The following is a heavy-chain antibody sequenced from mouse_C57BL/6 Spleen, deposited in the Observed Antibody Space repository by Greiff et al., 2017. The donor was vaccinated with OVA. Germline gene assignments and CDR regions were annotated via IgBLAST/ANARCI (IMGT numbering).Heavy chain of an antibody. CDR1: GYSFTDYI. CDR2: INPNYGTT. CDR3: ATHRYGKGFAY. Sequence: EVQLVESGPELVKPGASVKISCKASGYSFTDYIMNWVKQSNGKSLEWIGVINPNYGTTSYNQKFKGKATLTVDQSSSTAYMQLNSLTSEDSAVYYCATHRYGKGFAYWGQGTLVTVSA. J-gene: IGHJ3*01. D-gene: IGHD2-1*01. V-gene: IGHV1-39*01.